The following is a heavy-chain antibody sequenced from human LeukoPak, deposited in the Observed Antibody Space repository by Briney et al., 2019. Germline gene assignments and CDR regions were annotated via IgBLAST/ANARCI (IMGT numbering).Heavy chain of an antibody. Sequence: GGSLRLSCAASGFTVSDNYMSWVRQAPGKGLEWVAVIWYDGSNKYYADSVKGRFTISRDNSKNTLYLQMNSLRAEDTAVYYCARPYLGYCSGGSCYRPDYFDYWGQGTLVTVSS. V-gene: IGHV3-33*08. CDR3: ARPYLGYCSGGSCYRPDYFDY. CDR1: GFTVSDNY. D-gene: IGHD2-15*01. J-gene: IGHJ4*02. CDR2: IWYDGSNK.